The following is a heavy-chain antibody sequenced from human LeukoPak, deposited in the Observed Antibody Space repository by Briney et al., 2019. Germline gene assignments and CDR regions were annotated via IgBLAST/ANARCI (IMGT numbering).Heavy chain of an antibody. Sequence: GASVNVSCKASGYTFTSYDINWVRQATGQGLECMGWMNPNSGNTGYAQKFQGRVTMTRNTSISTAYMELSSLRSEDTAVYYCARPAKPMTTIFIYFDYWGQGTLVTVSS. D-gene: IGHD5-24*01. CDR3: ARPAKPMTTIFIYFDY. V-gene: IGHV1-8*01. CDR2: MNPNSGNT. CDR1: GYTFTSYD. J-gene: IGHJ4*02.